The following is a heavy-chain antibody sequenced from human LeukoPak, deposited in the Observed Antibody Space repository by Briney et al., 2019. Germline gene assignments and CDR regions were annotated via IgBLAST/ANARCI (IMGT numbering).Heavy chain of an antibody. CDR3: ARASYSSNWYYFDY. CDR2: ISSSSGSTI. Sequence: GGSLRLSCAASGFTFSDYYMTWIRQAPGKGLEWVSFISSSSGSTIYYADSVEGRFTISRDNAKNSLYLQMDSLRVEDTAVYYCARASYSSNWYYFDYWGQGTLVTVSS. D-gene: IGHD4-11*01. CDR1: GFTFSDYY. V-gene: IGHV3-11*04. J-gene: IGHJ4*02.